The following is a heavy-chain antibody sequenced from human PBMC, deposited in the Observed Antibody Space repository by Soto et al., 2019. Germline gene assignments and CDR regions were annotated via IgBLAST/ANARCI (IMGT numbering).Heavy chain of an antibody. CDR2: VYYTGTT. J-gene: IGHJ5*02. Sequence: PSETLSLTCNVSGGSIGSYHWSWVRQPPGKGLEWIASVYYTGTTNYNPSLGSRVTISIDAPENQISLKLTSVTAADTAFYYCARDTVLTGMFDLWGQGTLVTVSS. CDR1: GGSIGSYH. V-gene: IGHV4-59*01. CDR3: ARDTVLTGMFDL. D-gene: IGHD4-17*01.